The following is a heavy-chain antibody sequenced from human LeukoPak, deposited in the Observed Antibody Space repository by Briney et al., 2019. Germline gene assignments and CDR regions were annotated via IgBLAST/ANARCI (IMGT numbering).Heavy chain of an antibody. Sequence: PGGSLRLSCAASGFTFSDYYMSWIRQPPGKGLEWIGEINHSGSTNYNPSLKSRVTISVDTSKNQFSLKLGSVTAADTAVYYCALEVVPAAVAVPVRPFDYWGQGTLVTVSS. CDR1: GFTFSDYY. CDR3: ALEVVPAAVAVPVRPFDY. D-gene: IGHD2-2*01. CDR2: INHSGST. J-gene: IGHJ4*02. V-gene: IGHV4-34*08.